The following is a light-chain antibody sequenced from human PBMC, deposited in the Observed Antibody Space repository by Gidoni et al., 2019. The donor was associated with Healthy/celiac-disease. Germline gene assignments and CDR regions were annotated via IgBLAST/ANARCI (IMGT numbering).Light chain of an antibody. CDR1: QSVSSSY. J-gene: IGKJ5*01. Sequence: DIVLTQSPGTLSLSPGERATLSCRASQSVSSSYLAWYQRKPGQAPRLLIYGASSRATGIPDRCSGSGSGTDCTLTISRLEPEDFAVYYCQQYGSSPLITFXQXTRLEIK. CDR3: QQYGSSPLIT. CDR2: GAS. V-gene: IGKV3-20*01.